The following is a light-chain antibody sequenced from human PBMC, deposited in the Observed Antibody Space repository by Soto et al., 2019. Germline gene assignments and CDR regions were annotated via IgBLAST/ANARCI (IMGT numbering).Light chain of an antibody. J-gene: IGKJ1*01. CDR3: HQYNNFWT. V-gene: IGKV3-15*01. Sequence: ETVMTQSPATLSVSPGEGATLSCRASQSVSSNLVWYQHRPGQAPRLLIYGASTRATDIPARFSGSGSGTDFTLTISSLQSEDFGLYYCHQYNNFWTFGQGTKVDI. CDR2: GAS. CDR1: QSVSSN.